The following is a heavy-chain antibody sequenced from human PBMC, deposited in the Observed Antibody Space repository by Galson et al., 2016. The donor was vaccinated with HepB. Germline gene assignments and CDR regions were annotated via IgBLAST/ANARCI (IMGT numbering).Heavy chain of an antibody. V-gene: IGHV4-4*07. CDR2: IYSRGNT. J-gene: IGHJ4*02. CDR1: GGSISNYY. Sequence: ETLSLTCTVSGGSISNYYWSWIRKPAGKGLEWIGRIYSRGNTNYNPSLTSRVTMSVDTSKNQFSLKLSSVTAADTAVYYCARSGLYGDYDDYWGQGTLVIVSS. D-gene: IGHD4-17*01. CDR3: ARSGLYGDYDDY.